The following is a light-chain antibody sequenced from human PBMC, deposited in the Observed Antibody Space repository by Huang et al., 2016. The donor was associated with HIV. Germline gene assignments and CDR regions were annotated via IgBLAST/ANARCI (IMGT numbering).Light chain of an antibody. CDR2: LGS. CDR1: QSPLHSDGNNY. Sequence: DVVMTQSPLSLPVTPGEPASISCRSSQSPLHSDGNNYFDWYLQKPGQSPQLLIYLGSNRASGVPEGFSGSGSGTDFTLRISRVEAEDVGVYYCMQGLRTPRTFGQGTRLEIK. J-gene: IGKJ2*01. CDR3: MQGLRTPRT. V-gene: IGKV2-28*01.